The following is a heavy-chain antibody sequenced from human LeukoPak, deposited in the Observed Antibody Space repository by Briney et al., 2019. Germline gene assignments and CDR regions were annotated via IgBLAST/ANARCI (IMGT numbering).Heavy chain of an antibody. Sequence: GGSLRLSCAVSGFTFSSYSMNWVRQAPGKGLEWVSSISSSSSYIYYADSVKGRFTISRDNAKNSLHLQMNSLRAEDTAVYYCARGREQLVPLDYWGQGTLVTVSS. CDR2: ISSSSSYI. CDR1: GFTFSSYS. CDR3: ARGREQLVPLDY. J-gene: IGHJ4*02. D-gene: IGHD6-6*01. V-gene: IGHV3-21*01.